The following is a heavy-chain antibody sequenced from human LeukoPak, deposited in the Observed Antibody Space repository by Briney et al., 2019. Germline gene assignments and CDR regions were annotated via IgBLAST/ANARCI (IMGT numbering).Heavy chain of an antibody. CDR2: IYYSGST. D-gene: IGHD2-2*01. Sequence: SETLSRTCTVSGGSISSYYWSWIRQPPGKGLEWIGYIYYSGSTNYNPSLKSRVTISVDTSKNQFSLKLSSVTAADTAVYYCARQGCSSTSCYSYYYYMDVWGKGTTVTVSS. CDR3: ARQGCSSTSCYSYYYYMDV. J-gene: IGHJ6*03. V-gene: IGHV4-59*08. CDR1: GGSISSYY.